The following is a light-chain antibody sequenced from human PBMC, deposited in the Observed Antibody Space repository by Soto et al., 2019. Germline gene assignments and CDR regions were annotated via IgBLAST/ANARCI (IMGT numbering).Light chain of an antibody. CDR1: QAIRTE. CDR2: GTS. Sequence: AIQMTQSPSSLSASVGDRVIITCRASQAIRTELGWYQQRSGKAPKLLIYGTSNLQSGVPSRFSGSGSGTEFTLTINGLQPEDFATYYCLQDYSYPRTFGQGTKVDVK. J-gene: IGKJ1*01. V-gene: IGKV1-6*01. CDR3: LQDYSYPRT.